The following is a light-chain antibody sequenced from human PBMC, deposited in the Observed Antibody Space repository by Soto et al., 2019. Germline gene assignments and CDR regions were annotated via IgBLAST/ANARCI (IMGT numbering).Light chain of an antibody. J-gene: IGKJ5*01. Sequence: EIVMTQSPASLSVSPGERATLACRASQSVNRNLVWYQQKPGQAPRLLIYGASSRATGIPDRFSGSGSGTDFTLTISRLEPEDFAVYYCQQHFNGPITFGQGTRLEIK. CDR3: QQHFNGPIT. V-gene: IGKV3D-15*01. CDR1: QSVNRN. CDR2: GAS.